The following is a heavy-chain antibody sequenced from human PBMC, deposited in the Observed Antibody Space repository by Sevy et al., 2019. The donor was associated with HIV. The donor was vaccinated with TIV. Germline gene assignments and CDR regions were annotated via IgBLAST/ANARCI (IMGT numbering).Heavy chain of an antibody. D-gene: IGHD3-10*01. V-gene: IGHV4-61*01. J-gene: IGHJ4*02. CDR3: ARFAGLVWFGELVPYYFDY. CDR1: GGSVSSGSYY. CDR2: IYYSGST. Sequence: SETLSLTCTVSGGSVSSGSYYWSWIRQPPGKGLEWLGYIYYSGSTNYNPSLKSRVTISVDTSKNQFSLKLSSVTAADTAVYYCARFAGLVWFGELVPYYFDYWGQGTLVTVSS.